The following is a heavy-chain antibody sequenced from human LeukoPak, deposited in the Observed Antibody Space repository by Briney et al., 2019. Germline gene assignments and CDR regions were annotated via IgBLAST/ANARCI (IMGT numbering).Heavy chain of an antibody. CDR1: GGSFSGYY. J-gene: IGHJ6*02. V-gene: IGHV4-34*01. CDR3: ARGYSSSWSRGGRYYYYGMDV. D-gene: IGHD6-13*01. CDR2: INHSRST. Sequence: SETLSLTCAVYGGSFSGYYWSWIRQPPGKGLEWIGEINHSRSTNYNPSLKSRVTISVDTSKNQFSLKLSSVTAADTAVYYCARGYSSSWSRGGRYYYYGMDVWGQGTTVTVSS.